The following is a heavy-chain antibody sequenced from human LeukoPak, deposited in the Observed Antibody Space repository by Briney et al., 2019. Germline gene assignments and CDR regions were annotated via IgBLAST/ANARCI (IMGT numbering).Heavy chain of an antibody. V-gene: IGHV4-34*01. CDR2: INHSGST. J-gene: IGHJ3*02. CDR3: AKRRFLEWLSPHAFDI. CDR1: GGSFSGYY. Sequence: SETLSLTCGVYGGSFSGYYWSWIRQPPGKRLEWIGEINHSGSTNYNPSLKSRVTISVDTSKNQFSLRLSSVTAADTAIYYCAKRRFLEWLSPHAFDIWGQGTMVTVSS. D-gene: IGHD3-3*01.